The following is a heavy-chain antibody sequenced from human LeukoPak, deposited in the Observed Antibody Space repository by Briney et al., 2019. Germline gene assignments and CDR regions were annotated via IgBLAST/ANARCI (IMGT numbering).Heavy chain of an antibody. Sequence: ASVKVSCKASGYSFTDFTDYHLHWVRQAPGQGLEWVGRINPKVGDTFYAQKFRGRVTNTGDTSINTGYMELSSLTSDDTAMYYCVRDFWGTYDYWGQGTLVTVSS. CDR3: VRDFWGTYDY. V-gene: IGHV1-2*06. J-gene: IGHJ4*02. CDR1: GYSFTDFTDYH. D-gene: IGHD3-16*01. CDR2: INPKVGDT.